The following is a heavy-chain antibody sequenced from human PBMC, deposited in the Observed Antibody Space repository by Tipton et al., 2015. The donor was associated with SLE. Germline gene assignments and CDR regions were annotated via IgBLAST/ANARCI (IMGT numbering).Heavy chain of an antibody. CDR3: ARDPGRYDFGPYGMDV. V-gene: IGHV4-59*01. Sequence: LSCTVSGGSISSYYWSWIRQPPGKGLEWIGYIFYSGSTNYNPSLKSRVTISVDTSKNQFSLKLSSVTAADTAVYYCARDPGRYDFGPYGMDVWGQGTTVIVSS. CDR1: GGSISSYY. D-gene: IGHD3-3*01. CDR2: IFYSGST. J-gene: IGHJ6*02.